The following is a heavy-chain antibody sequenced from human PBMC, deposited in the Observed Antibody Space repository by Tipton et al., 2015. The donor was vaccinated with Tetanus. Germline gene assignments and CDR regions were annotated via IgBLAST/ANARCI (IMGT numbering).Heavy chain of an antibody. CDR2: IYYYSGST. Sequence: TLSLTCTVSGGSITSGTYYWGWIRQPPGKGLEWIGNIYYYSGSTYYNSPLKSRVTISLDTSKNHFSRKMTSVTAADTAVYYCARQADNWFDPWGQGTLVVVSS. CDR3: ARQADNWFDP. J-gene: IGHJ5*02. CDR1: GGSITSGTYY. V-gene: IGHV4-39*01.